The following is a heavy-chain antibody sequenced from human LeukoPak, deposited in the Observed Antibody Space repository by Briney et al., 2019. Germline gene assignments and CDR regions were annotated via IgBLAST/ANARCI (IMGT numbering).Heavy chain of an antibody. J-gene: IGHJ4*02. CDR2: IYTSGST. CDR3: ARDDPDNCSGGSCYYT. Sequence: SETLSLTCTVSGGSISSYYWSWIRQPARKGLEWIGRIYTSGSTNYNPSLKSRVTMSVDTSKNQFSLKLSSVTAADTAVYYCARDDPDNCSGGSCYYTWGQGTLVTVSS. CDR1: GGSISSYY. V-gene: IGHV4-4*07. D-gene: IGHD2-15*01.